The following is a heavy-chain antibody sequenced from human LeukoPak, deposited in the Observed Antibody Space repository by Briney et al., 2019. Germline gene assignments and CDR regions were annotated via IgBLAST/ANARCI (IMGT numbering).Heavy chain of an antibody. CDR2: IIPIFGTA. J-gene: IGHJ6*03. CDR1: GGTFSSYA. D-gene: IGHD6-13*01. CDR3: ARGQQLAPLGYYYMDV. Sequence: SVKVSCKASGGTFSSYAISWVRQAPGQGLEWMGGIIPIFGTANYAQKFQGRVTITTDESTSTAYMELSSLRSEDTAAYYCARGQQLAPLGYYYMDVWGKGTTVTVSS. V-gene: IGHV1-69*05.